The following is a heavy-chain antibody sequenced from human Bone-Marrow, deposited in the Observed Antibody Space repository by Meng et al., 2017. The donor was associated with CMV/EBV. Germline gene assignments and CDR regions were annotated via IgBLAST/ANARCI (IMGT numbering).Heavy chain of an antibody. D-gene: IGHD2-2*01. CDR1: GYTFTGYY. CDR2: INPNSGGT. V-gene: IGHV1-2*02. Sequence: ASVKSCKASGYTFTGYYMHWVRQAPGQGLEWMGWINPNSGGTNYAQKFQGRVTMTRDTSISTAYMELSRLRSDDTAVYYCARDRSRVVPAAPVGYYYYGMDVWGQGTTVTVSS. J-gene: IGHJ6*02. CDR3: ARDRSRVVPAAPVGYYYYGMDV.